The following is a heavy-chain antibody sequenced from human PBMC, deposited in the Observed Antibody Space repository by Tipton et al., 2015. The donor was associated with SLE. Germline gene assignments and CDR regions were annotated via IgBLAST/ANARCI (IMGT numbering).Heavy chain of an antibody. CDR2: VFYSGNT. CDR1: GGSISSSSAY. Sequence: TLSLTCTVSGGSISSSSAYWGWIRQPPGKGLEWIGSVFYSGNTYYNPSLKSRVTISVDTSENQFSLKLSSVTAADTAVYYCARHRPPTWDSTNWSPIDYWGQGTLVTVSS. D-gene: IGHD1-1*01. J-gene: IGHJ4*02. CDR3: ARHRPPTWDSTNWSPIDY. V-gene: IGHV4-39*01.